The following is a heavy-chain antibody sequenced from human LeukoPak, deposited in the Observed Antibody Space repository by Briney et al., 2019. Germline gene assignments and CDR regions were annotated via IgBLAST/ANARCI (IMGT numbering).Heavy chain of an antibody. Sequence: PLGCLRLSCAASGFTLSSYGMKWVCPAPGKRLVWFSGISSSGGTTYYADAVEGRFTISRDNTENSLSLQVRSLRADDTAVYYCSKTNGYYSDWGQGTLVTVSS. J-gene: IGHJ4*02. D-gene: IGHD3-22*01. V-gene: IGHV3-23*01. CDR2: ISSSGGTT. CDR1: GFTLSSYG. CDR3: SKTNGYYSD.